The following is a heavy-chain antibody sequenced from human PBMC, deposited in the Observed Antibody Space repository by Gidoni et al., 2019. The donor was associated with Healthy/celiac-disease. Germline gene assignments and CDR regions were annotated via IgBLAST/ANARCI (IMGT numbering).Heavy chain of an antibody. CDR2: ISGSGGST. Sequence: SCAASGFTFSSYAMRWVRQAPGKGLEWVSAISGSGGSTYYADSVKGRFTISRDNSKNTLYLQMNSLRAEDTAVYYCAKDIVPVDTAMTYFDYWGQGTLVTVSS. CDR1: GFTFSSYA. J-gene: IGHJ4*02. CDR3: AKDIVPVDTAMTYFDY. V-gene: IGHV3-23*01. D-gene: IGHD5-18*01.